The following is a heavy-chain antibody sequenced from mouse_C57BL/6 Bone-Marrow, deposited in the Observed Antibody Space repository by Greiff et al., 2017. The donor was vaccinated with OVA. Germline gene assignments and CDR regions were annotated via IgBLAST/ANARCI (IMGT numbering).Heavy chain of an antibody. Sequence: EVNVVESGGGLVKPGGSLKLSCAASGFTFSDYGMHWVRQAPEKGLEWVAYISSGSSTIYYADKVKGRFTISRDNAKHTLFLQMTSLRSEDTAMYYCGRAGVWQGGMYFCGQGTAVTVS. V-gene: IGHV5-17*01. J-gene: IGHJ4*01. CDR3: GRAGVWQGGMYF. CDR1: GFTFSDYG. CDR2: ISSGSSTI. D-gene: IGHD2-10*02.